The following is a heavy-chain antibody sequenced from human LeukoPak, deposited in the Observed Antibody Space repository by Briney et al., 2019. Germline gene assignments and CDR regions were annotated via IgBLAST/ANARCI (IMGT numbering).Heavy chain of an antibody. D-gene: IGHD2-2*01. Sequence: SETLSLTCTVSGGSISSSSYYWGWIRQPPGKGLEWIGSIYYSGSTYYNPSLKSRVTISVDTSKNQFSLKLSSVTAADTAVYYCARLRYCSSTSCYPFDYWGQGTLVTVSS. V-gene: IGHV4-39*07. CDR2: IYYSGST. J-gene: IGHJ4*02. CDR3: ARLRYCSSTSCYPFDY. CDR1: GGSISSSSYY.